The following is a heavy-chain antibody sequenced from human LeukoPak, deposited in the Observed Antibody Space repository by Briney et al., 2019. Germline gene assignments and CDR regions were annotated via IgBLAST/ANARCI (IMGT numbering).Heavy chain of an antibody. CDR2: INHSGST. V-gene: IGHV4-34*01. CDR3: AREPLYCSSTSCYRDY. J-gene: IGHJ4*02. Sequence: SETLSLTCAVYGGSFSGYYWSWIRQPPGKGLEWIGEINHSGSTNYNPSLKSRVTISVDTSKNQFSLKLSSATAADTAVYYCAREPLYCSSTSCYRDYWGQGTLVTVSS. D-gene: IGHD2-2*02. CDR1: GGSFSGYY.